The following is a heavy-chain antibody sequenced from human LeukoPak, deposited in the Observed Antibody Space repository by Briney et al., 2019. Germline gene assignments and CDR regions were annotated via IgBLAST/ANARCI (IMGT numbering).Heavy chain of an antibody. CDR1: GGTFISYA. CDR2: IIPIFGTA. CDR3: ARDSGTQTLDY. Sequence: SVKVSCKASGGTFISYAISWVRQAPGQGLEWMGGIIPIFGTANYAQKFQGRVTMTRDTSTSTVYMELSSLRSEDTAVYYCARDSGTQTLDYWGQGTLVTVSS. V-gene: IGHV1-69*05. J-gene: IGHJ4*02. D-gene: IGHD1-14*01.